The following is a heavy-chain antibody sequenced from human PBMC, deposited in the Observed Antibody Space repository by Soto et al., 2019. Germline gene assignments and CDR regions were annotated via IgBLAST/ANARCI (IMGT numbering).Heavy chain of an antibody. V-gene: IGHV3-21*01. CDR2: ISSSSSYI. Sequence: EVQLVESGGGLVKPGGSLRLSCAASGFTFSSYSMNWVRQAPGKGLEWVSSISSSSSYIYYADSVKGRFTLSRDNAKNLLYLQTDSLIAEDTAVYYCARAAKDHALDYWGQGHLVAVSS. J-gene: IGHJ4*02. CDR1: GFTFSSYS. CDR3: ARAAKDHALDY.